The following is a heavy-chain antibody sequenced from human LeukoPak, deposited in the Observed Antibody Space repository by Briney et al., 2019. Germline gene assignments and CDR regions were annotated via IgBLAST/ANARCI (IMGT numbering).Heavy chain of an antibody. J-gene: IGHJ4*02. V-gene: IGHV1-18*01. Sequence: ASVKVSCKASGYTFTTYGIRWVREAPGQGREWMGWISAYNGDTNYAQKLQGRVTMTTDTSTSTAYMELRSLRSDDTAVYYCAVVGIAAAGTYYWGQGTLVTVSS. CDR2: ISAYNGDT. D-gene: IGHD6-13*01. CDR3: AVVGIAAAGTYY. CDR1: GYTFTTYG.